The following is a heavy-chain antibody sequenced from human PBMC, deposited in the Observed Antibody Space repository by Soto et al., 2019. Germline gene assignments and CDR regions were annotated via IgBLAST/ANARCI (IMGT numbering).Heavy chain of an antibody. Sequence: EVQLVQSGAEVRKPGESLKISCKGSGFTFNSYWMSWVRQAPGKGLEWVAKVQQDGSEKYYVDSVKGRFTISRDNAKNSVYLQMNSLRVEDTAVYYCARGGLHRSGYEYYYYYYGLDVWGQGTTVTVAS. D-gene: IGHD5-12*01. CDR2: VQQDGSEK. CDR3: ARGGLHRSGYEYYYYYYGLDV. J-gene: IGHJ6*02. CDR1: GFTFNSYW. V-gene: IGHV3-7*03.